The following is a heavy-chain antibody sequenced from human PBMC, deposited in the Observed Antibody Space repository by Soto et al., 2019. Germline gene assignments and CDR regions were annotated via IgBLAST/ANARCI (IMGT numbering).Heavy chain of an antibody. CDR2: IIPIFGTA. D-gene: IGHD6-19*01. CDR3: ARESIAVADQRGWFDP. V-gene: IGHV1-69*13. Sequence: SVKVSCKASGGTFSSYAISWVRQAPGQGLEWMGGIIPIFGTANYAQKFQGRVTITADESTSTAYMELSSLRSEDTAVYYCARESIAVADQRGWFDPWGQGTLVTVSS. CDR1: GGTFSSYA. J-gene: IGHJ5*02.